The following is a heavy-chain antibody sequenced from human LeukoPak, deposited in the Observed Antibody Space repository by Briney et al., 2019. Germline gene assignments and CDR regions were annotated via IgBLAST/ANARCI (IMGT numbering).Heavy chain of an antibody. V-gene: IGHV3-23*01. CDR1: GFXXSNYA. CDR3: AKDSANWRGDFDN. J-gene: IGHJ4*02. D-gene: IGHD1-20*01. Sequence: XXLRLXXXXSGFXXSNYAMTWVRQAPGRGLEWVSAISGSGGSTHNADSVKGRFTISRDNTKNTLYLQMNSLRAEDTAVYYCAKDSANWRGDFDNWGQGTLVTVSS. CDR2: ISGSGGST.